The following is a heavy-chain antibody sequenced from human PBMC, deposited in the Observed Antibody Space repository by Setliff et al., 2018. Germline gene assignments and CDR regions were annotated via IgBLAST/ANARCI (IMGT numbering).Heavy chain of an antibody. CDR2: ISGSGDTT. CDR1: GFTFSSYV. CDR3: AKGGGSNYASHYFDH. D-gene: IGHD2-2*01. J-gene: IGHJ4*02. Sequence: GGSLRLSCAASGFTFSSYVMRWVRQAPGQGLEWVSAISGSGDTTYYADSVRGRFAISRDNSKSTVYLQMNILGAEDTAVYYCAKGGGSNYASHYFDHWGQGTLVTVSS. V-gene: IGHV3-23*01.